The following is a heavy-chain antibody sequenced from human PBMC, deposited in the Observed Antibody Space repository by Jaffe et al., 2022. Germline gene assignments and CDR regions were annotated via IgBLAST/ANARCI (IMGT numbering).Heavy chain of an antibody. J-gene: IGHJ4*02. Sequence: QVQLVQSGAEVKKPGASVKVSCKASGYTFTGYYMHWVRQAPGQGLEWMGRINPNSGGTNYAQKFQGRVTMTRDTSISTAYMELSRLRSDDTAVYYCARETTIFGVVISHTQRYYYFDYWGQGTLVTVSS. CDR3: ARETTIFGVVISHTQRYYYFDY. CDR2: INPNSGGT. D-gene: IGHD3-3*01. CDR1: GYTFTGYY. V-gene: IGHV1-2*06.